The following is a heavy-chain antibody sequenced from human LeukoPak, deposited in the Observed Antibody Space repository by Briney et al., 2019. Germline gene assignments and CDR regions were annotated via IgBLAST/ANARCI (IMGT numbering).Heavy chain of an antibody. D-gene: IGHD2-8*01. CDR3: ARGVNRAYDI. V-gene: IGHV3-7*01. CDR2: TNEDESAK. CDR1: GLSFRNSW. Sequence: GESLRLSCAAPGLSFRNSWMAWVRQAPGKGLEWVALTNEDESAKYYVDSVKGRFTISRDNAKNSLFLQMNSLRDEDTAMYYCARGVNRAYDIWGHGTMVTVSS. J-gene: IGHJ3*02.